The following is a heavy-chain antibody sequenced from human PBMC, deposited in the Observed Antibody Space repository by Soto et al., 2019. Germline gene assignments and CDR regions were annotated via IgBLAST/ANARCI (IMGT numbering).Heavy chain of an antibody. J-gene: IGHJ6*03. CDR2: ISSSSSVI. CDR3: ARDLSWGSNWYYYMDV. V-gene: IGHV3-11*06. D-gene: IGHD7-27*01. Sequence: SWIRKKPGKGLEWVSYISSSSSVIDYADSVKGRFTVSRDNARNSLYLQMNSLRAEDTAVYYCARDLSWGSNWYYYMDVWGKGTTVTVSS.